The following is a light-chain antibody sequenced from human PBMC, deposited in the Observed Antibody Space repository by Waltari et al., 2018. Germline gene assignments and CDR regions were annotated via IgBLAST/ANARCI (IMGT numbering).Light chain of an antibody. CDR2: LGS. V-gene: IGKV2-28*01. J-gene: IGKJ1*01. Sequence: DIVMTQSPLSLRVSPGEPASISCRLSQSLLHSNGYNYLDWYLQKPGQSPQLLIYLGSNRASGVPDRFSGSGSGTDFTLKISRVEAEDVGVYYCMQALQTAWTFGQGTKVEIK. CDR3: MQALQTAWT. CDR1: QSLLHSNGYNY.